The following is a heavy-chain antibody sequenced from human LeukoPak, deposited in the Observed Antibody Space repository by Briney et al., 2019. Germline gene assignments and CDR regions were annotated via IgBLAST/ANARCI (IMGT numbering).Heavy chain of an antibody. V-gene: IGHV4-30-2*01. J-gene: IGHJ4*02. Sequence: SQTLSLTCAVSGGSIRSGGYSWSWIRQPPGKGLEWIGYIYHSGSTYYNPSLKSRVTISVDRSKNQFSLKLSSVTAADTAVYYCARDSLGAKGAFDYWGQGTLVTVSS. CDR2: IYHSGST. D-gene: IGHD3-16*01. CDR3: ARDSLGAKGAFDY. CDR1: GGSIRSGGYS.